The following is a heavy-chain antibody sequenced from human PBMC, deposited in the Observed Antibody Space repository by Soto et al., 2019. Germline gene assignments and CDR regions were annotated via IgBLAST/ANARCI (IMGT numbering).Heavy chain of an antibody. Sequence: GGSLRLSCAASGFSFSSYAMHWVRQAPGKGLDWVAVISYDGTNKYYADSVKGRFTISRDNSKNTLHLQMNSLRAEDTAVYYCARESGGSSWGKTSSFSYYYYYGMDVWGQGTTVTVSS. J-gene: IGHJ6*02. CDR2: ISYDGTNK. CDR3: ARESGGSSWGKTSSFSYYYYYGMDV. CDR1: GFSFSSYA. V-gene: IGHV3-30-3*01. D-gene: IGHD2-15*01.